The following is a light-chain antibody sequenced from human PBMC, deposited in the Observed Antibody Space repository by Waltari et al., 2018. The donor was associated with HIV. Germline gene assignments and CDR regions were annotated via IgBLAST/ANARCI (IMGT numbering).Light chain of an antibody. CDR2: EVN. CDR1: RPHVVGARY. Sequence: QTAVSPPPSAAGPPEQSLTNAFIEPRPHVVGARYVSWSQQHPGKAPKLMIYEVNKRPSGVPDRVSGSKSANTASLTVSGLQADDEADYYCNSYAGSNNWVFGGGTKLTVL. V-gene: IGLV2-8*01. J-gene: IGLJ3*02. CDR3: NSYAGSNNWV.